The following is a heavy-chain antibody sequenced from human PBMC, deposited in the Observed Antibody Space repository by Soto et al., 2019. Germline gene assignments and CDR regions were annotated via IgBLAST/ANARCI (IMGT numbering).Heavy chain of an antibody. CDR3: ARWSLRYFDPQGGMDV. J-gene: IGHJ6*02. V-gene: IGHV4-39*07. CDR2: INHSGST. D-gene: IGHD3-9*01. Sequence: PSETLSLTCTVSGGSVDSNRYYWAWIRQPPGKGLEWIGEINHSGSTNYNPSLKSRVTISVDTSKNQFSLKLSSVTAADTAVYYCARWSLRYFDPQGGMDVWGQGTTVTVSS. CDR1: GGSVDSNRYY.